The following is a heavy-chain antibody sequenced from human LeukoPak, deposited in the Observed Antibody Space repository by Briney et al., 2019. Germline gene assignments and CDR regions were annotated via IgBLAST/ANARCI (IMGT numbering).Heavy chain of an antibody. CDR3: AKRQIAVAYNWFDP. CDR2: ISGGGGST. J-gene: IGHJ5*02. CDR1: GFTSSSYA. D-gene: IGHD6-19*01. Sequence: GGSLRLSCAASGFTSSSYAMSWVRQAPGKGLEWVSAISGGGGSTYYADSVKGRFTISRDNSKNTLYLQMNSLRAEDTAVYYCAKRQIAVAYNWFDPWGQGTLVTVSS. V-gene: IGHV3-23*01.